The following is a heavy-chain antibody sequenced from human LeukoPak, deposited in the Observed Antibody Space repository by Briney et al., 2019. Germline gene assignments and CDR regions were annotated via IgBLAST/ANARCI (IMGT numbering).Heavy chain of an antibody. CDR3: ARGSGQLWEIFDY. CDR2: IYYSGST. J-gene: IGHJ4*02. Sequence: SETLSLTCTVSGGSISSSSYYWGWIRQPPGKGLEWIGSIYYSGSTYYNPSLKSRVTISVDTSKNQFSLKLSSVTAADTAVYYCARGSGQLWEIFDYWGQGTLVTVSS. V-gene: IGHV4-39*07. CDR1: GGSISSSSYY. D-gene: IGHD5-18*01.